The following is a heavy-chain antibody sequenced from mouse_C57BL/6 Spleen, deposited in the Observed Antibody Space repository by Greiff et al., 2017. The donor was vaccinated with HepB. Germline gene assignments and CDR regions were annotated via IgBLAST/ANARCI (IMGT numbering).Heavy chain of an antibody. J-gene: IGHJ4*01. CDR3: ARGGDSSGWFYAMDY. CDR1: GYAFSSYW. D-gene: IGHD3-2*02. V-gene: IGHV1-80*01. Sequence: QVQLQQSGAELVKPGASVKISCKASGYAFSSYWMNWVKQRPGKGLEWIGQIYPGDGDTNYNGKFKGKATLTADKSSSTAYMQLSSLTSEDSAVYFCARGGDSSGWFYAMDYWGQGTSVTVSS. CDR2: IYPGDGDT.